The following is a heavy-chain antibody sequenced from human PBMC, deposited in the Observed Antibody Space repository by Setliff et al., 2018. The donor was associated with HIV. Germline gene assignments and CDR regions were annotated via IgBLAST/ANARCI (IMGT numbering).Heavy chain of an antibody. CDR3: ARGVRPSYGSGSYSGYFDL. V-gene: IGHV1-2*02. CDR1: GYTLSGYY. J-gene: IGHJ2*01. D-gene: IGHD3-10*01. CDR2: INPNTGRT. Sequence: ASVKVSCKASGYTLSGYYIHWVRQAPGQGLEWMGWINPNTGRTNYAQKFQGRVTMTRDTSITTAYKNLSRLRSDDTAVYYCARGVRPSYGSGSYSGYFDLWGRGTLGPVSS.